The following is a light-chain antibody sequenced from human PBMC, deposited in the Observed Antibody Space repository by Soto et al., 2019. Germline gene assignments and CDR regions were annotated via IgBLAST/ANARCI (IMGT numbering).Light chain of an antibody. V-gene: IGLV2-8*01. CDR2: EVS. CDR3: SSYAGSNNPVV. J-gene: IGLJ2*01. Sequence: QSALTQPPSASGSPGQSVTISCTGTSSHVGDYNYVSWYQQHPGKAPKLMIYEVSKRPSGVPDRFSGSKSGNTASLTVSGLQAEDEADYYCSSYAGSNNPVVFGGGTKLTVL. CDR1: SSHVGDYNY.